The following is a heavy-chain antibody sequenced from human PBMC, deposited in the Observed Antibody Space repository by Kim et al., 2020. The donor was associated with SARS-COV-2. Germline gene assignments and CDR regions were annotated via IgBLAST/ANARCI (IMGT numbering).Heavy chain of an antibody. CDR2: MNPNSGNT. D-gene: IGHD3-10*01. J-gene: IGHJ6*02. V-gene: IGHV1-8*01. CDR1: GYTFTSYD. CDR3: ARGSWVGGMDV. Sequence: ASVKVSCKASGYTFTSYDINWVRQATGQGLEWMAYMNPNSGNTTYAQKFQGRVTMTWNTSISTAYMDLSSLRSEDTALYYCARGSWVGGMDVWGQGTTVTVSS.